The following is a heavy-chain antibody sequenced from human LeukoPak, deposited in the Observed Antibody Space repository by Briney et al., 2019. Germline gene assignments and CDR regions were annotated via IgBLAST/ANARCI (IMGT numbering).Heavy chain of an antibody. CDR2: ISAYNGNT. J-gene: IGHJ6*03. D-gene: IGHD5-12*01. V-gene: IGHV1-18*01. Sequence: ASVKVSCKASGYTFTSYGISWVRQAPGQGLEWMGWISAYNGNTNYAQKLQGRVTMTTNTSTSTAYMELRSLRSDDTAVYYCARFIVATINYHYYYCMDVWGKGTTVTVSS. CDR1: GYTFTSYG. CDR3: ARFIVATINYHYYYCMDV.